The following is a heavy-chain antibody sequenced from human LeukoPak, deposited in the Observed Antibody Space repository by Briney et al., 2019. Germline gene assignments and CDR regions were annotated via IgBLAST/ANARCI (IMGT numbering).Heavy chain of an antibody. CDR1: GFIFSSYA. V-gene: IGHV3-23*01. D-gene: IGHD5-18*01. Sequence: GGSLRLSCAASGFIFSSYAMSWVRQAPGKGLEWVSSISGSGGSTYYADSVKGRFTISRDNSKNTLYLQMNSLRAEDTAVYNCAEDRGFNYVPFDYWGQGTLVTVSS. J-gene: IGHJ4*02. CDR2: ISGSGGST. CDR3: AEDRGFNYVPFDY.